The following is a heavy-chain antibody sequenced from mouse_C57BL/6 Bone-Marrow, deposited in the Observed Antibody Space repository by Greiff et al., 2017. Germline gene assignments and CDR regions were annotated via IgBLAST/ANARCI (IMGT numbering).Heavy chain of an antibody. CDR1: GFTFSDYG. J-gene: IGHJ2*01. CDR3: ARSLITAGVASDY. Sequence: VQLKESGGGLVKPGGSLKLSCAASGFTFSDYGMHWVRQAPEKGLEWVAYISSGSSTIYYADTVKGRFTISRDNAKNTLFLHMTSLRSEDTAMYYCARSLITAGVASDYWGQGTTLTVSS. CDR2: ISSGSSTI. D-gene: IGHD1-1*01. V-gene: IGHV5-17*01.